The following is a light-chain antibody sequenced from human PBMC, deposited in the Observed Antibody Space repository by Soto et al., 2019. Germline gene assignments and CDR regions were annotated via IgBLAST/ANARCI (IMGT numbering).Light chain of an antibody. CDR3: QPRSNWPT. J-gene: IGKJ4*01. V-gene: IGKV3-11*01. CDR2: DAS. Sequence: EIVLTQSPATLSLSPGERATLSCRASQSVSSYLAWYQQKPGQAPRLLIYDASNRATGIPARFSGSGSGTDFTLTISSLEPEDFAVDYCQPRSNWPTFGGGTKVEIK. CDR1: QSVSSY.